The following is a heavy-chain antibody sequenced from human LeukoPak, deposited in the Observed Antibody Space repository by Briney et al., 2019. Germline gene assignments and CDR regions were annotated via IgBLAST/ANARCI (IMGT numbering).Heavy chain of an antibody. CDR3: AKETTSNYGPFDM. D-gene: IGHD3-9*01. CDR1: GFTFSSYA. Sequence: GGSLRLSCAASGFTFSSYAMSWVRQAPGKGLEWVSGISGSGGTTHYADSVKGRFTVSRDNSRNTLFLQLNSLRAGDTAMYCCAKETTSNYGPFDMWGQGTMVTVSS. V-gene: IGHV3-23*01. J-gene: IGHJ3*02. CDR2: ISGSGGTT.